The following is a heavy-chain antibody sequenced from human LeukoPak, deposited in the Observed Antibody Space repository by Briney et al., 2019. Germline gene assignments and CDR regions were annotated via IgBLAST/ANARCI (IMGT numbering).Heavy chain of an antibody. D-gene: IGHD6-19*01. CDR1: GFTFSSYS. Sequence: GGSLRLSCAASGFTFSSYSMNWVRQTPGKGLEWVSYISSSSSTIYYADSVKGRFTISRDNAKNSLYLQMNSLRVEDTAVYYCARYSSGWSFDYWGQGTLVTVSS. CDR2: ISSSSSTI. CDR3: ARYSSGWSFDY. J-gene: IGHJ4*02. V-gene: IGHV3-48*01.